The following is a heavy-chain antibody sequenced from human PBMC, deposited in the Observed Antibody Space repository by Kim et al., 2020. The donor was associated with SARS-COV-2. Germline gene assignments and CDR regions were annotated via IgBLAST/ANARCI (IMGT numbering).Heavy chain of an antibody. D-gene: IGHD3-9*01. J-gene: IGHJ4*02. Sequence: KGRFTISRDNAKNSLYLQMNSLRAEDTAVYYCARDRVLRYFDWLPYFDYWGQGTLVTVSS. CDR3: ARDRVLRYFDWLPYFDY. V-gene: IGHV3-11*06.